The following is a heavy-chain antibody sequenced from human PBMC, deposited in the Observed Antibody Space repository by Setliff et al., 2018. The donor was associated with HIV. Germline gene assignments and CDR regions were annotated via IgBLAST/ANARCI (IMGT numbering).Heavy chain of an antibody. Sequence: SVKVSCKASGYIFTSYDVNWVRQAPGQGLEWMGWMDPNNGHTTYAQNFQGRVTITRDTSVGTAYMELSSLRSEDTAVYYCARALRGFHGSGTQFYYYLDVWGKGTTVTVSS. V-gene: IGHV1-8*03. CDR2: MDPNNGHT. D-gene: IGHD3-10*01. CDR3: ARALRGFHGSGTQFYYYLDV. CDR1: GYIFTSYD. J-gene: IGHJ6*03.